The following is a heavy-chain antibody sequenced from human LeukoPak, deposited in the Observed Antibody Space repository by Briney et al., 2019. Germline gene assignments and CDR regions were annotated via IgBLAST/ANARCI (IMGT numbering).Heavy chain of an antibody. CDR1: GLTFSNYC. V-gene: IGHV4-34*01. CDR3: ARVKEEEVFDY. J-gene: IGHJ4*02. Sequence: GSLRLSSAASGLTFSNYCMNWVRQPPGKGLEWIGEINHSGSTNYNPSLKSRVTISVDTSNNQFSLKLSSVTAADTAVYYCARVKEEEVFDYWGQGTLVTVSS. CDR2: INHSGST.